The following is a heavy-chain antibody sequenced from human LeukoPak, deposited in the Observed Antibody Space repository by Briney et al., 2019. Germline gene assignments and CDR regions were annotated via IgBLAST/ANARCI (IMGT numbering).Heavy chain of an antibody. CDR1: GFIFSTHA. D-gene: IGHD3-10*02. V-gene: IGHV3-23*01. CDR3: AELGITMIGGV. J-gene: IGHJ6*04. CDR2: ISSSGGGT. Sequence: GGPLRLSCGASGFIFSTHAMSWVPPAPGRGLEWVATISSSGGGTYYADSVNGRFTISRDNAKNSLYLQMNSLRAEDTAVYYCAELGITMIGGVWGKGTTVTISS.